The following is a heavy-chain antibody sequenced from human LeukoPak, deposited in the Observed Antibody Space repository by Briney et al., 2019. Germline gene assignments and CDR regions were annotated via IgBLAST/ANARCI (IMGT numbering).Heavy chain of an antibody. CDR2: LSGSGSST. Sequence: GGSLRLSCVASGFIFNKHAMSWVRQAPGKGLEWVSGLSGSGSSTDYADSVKGRFTVSRDNSKNTLFLQMNSLRAEDTAVYYCAREYSGSYYVAAFDVWGQGTLVTVSS. CDR1: GFIFNKHA. D-gene: IGHD1-26*01. V-gene: IGHV3-23*01. J-gene: IGHJ3*01. CDR3: AREYSGSYYVAAFDV.